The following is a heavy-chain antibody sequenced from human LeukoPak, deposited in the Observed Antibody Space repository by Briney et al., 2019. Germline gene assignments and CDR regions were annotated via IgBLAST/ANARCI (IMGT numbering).Heavy chain of an antibody. D-gene: IGHD3-3*01. CDR2: INSDGSST. V-gene: IGHV3-74*01. J-gene: IGHJ5*02. Sequence: GGSLRLSCAASGFTFSSYWMHWVRQAPGKGLVWVSRINSDGSSTSYADSVKGRFTISRDNAKNTLYLQMNSLRAEDTAEYYCARRHTIFGVVIKFYNGFDHWGQGTLVTVSS. CDR3: ARRHTIFGVVIKFYNGFDH. CDR1: GFTFSSYW.